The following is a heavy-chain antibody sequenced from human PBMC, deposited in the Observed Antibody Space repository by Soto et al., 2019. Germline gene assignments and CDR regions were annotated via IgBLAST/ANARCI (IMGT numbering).Heavy chain of an antibody. D-gene: IGHD6-19*01. Sequence: SETLSLTCAVYGGSFSGYYWSWIRQPPGKGLEWIGEINHNGSANYNPSLKSRVTISVDTSKNQFSLKLSSVTAADTAVYYCARGRQWLVRGWFDPWGQGTLVTVSS. V-gene: IGHV4-34*01. CDR1: GGSFSGYY. CDR2: INHNGSA. J-gene: IGHJ5*02. CDR3: ARGRQWLVRGWFDP.